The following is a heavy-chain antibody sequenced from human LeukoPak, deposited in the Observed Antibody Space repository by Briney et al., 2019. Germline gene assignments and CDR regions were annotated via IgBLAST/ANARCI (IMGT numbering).Heavy chain of an antibody. CDR1: GFTFSSYG. V-gene: IGHV3-48*04. Sequence: GRSLRLSCAASGFTFSSYGMHWVRQAPGKGLEWVSYISSSGSTIYYADSVKGRFTISRDNAKNSLYLQMNSLRAEDTAVYYCARGRSRGYSGYDTDWGQGTLVTVSS. CDR2: ISSSGSTI. CDR3: ARGRSRGYSGYDTD. D-gene: IGHD5-12*01. J-gene: IGHJ4*02.